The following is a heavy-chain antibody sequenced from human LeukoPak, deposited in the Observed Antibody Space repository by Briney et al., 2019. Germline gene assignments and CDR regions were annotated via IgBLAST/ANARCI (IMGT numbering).Heavy chain of an antibody. CDR1: GFTFRSYP. CDR2: IGSNAGDT. CDR3: AKYYSTSGSSGGRVFDY. V-gene: IGHV3-23*01. Sequence: GGSLRLSCAASGFTFRSYPMTWVHQAPGKGLEWVSTIGSNAGDTHYADSVKGRFTISRDNSKNSLYLQMNGLRAEDTAGYYCAKYYSTSGSSGGRVFDYWGQGTLVTVSS. J-gene: IGHJ4*02. D-gene: IGHD3-10*01.